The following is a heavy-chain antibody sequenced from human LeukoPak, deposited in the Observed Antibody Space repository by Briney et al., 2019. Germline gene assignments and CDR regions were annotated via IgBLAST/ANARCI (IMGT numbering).Heavy chain of an antibody. D-gene: IGHD2-15*01. V-gene: IGHV3-23*01. J-gene: IGHJ4*02. Sequence: GGSLRLSCAASGFTFSSYANAAGGSTYYADSVKGRFTISRDNSKNTLYLQMNSLRAEDTAIYYCVKDEYCSLGNCYSNYWGQGTLVTVSS. CDR2: AAGGST. CDR1: GFTFSSYA. CDR3: VKDEYCSLGNCYSNY.